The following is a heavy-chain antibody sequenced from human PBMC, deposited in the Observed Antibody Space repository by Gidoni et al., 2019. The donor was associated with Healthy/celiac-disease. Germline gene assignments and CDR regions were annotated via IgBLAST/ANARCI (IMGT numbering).Heavy chain of an antibody. Sequence: QVQLVESGGGVVQPGRSLRLSCAASGFTFSSYGMHWVRQAPGKGLEWVAVIWYDGSNKYYADSVKGRFTISRDNSKNTLYLQMNSLRAEDTAVYYCARDLIPTLIYDSSGYPGYWGQGTLVTVSS. J-gene: IGHJ4*02. CDR2: IWYDGSNK. CDR1: GFTFSSYG. D-gene: IGHD3-22*01. CDR3: ARDLIPTLIYDSSGYPGY. V-gene: IGHV3-33*01.